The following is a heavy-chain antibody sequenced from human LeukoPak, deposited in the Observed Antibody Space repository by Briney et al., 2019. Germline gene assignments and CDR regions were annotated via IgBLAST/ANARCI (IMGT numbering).Heavy chain of an antibody. CDR2: INPNSGGT. Sequence: ASVKVSCKASGYTLTGYYIHWVRQAPGQGLEWRGWINPNSGGTNYAQKFQGWVTMTRDTSISTAYMELSRLRSDDTAVYYCVTGIYNGWYYFDSWGQGTLVTVSS. D-gene: IGHD6-19*01. CDR3: VTGIYNGWYYFDS. CDR1: GYTLTGYY. J-gene: IGHJ4*02. V-gene: IGHV1-2*04.